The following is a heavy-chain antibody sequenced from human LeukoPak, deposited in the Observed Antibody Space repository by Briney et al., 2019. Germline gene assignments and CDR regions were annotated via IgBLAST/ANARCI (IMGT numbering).Heavy chain of an antibody. V-gene: IGHV3-74*01. CDR2: IKTDGTYT. CDR3: ASEEGGLDV. J-gene: IGHJ6*02. CDR1: GFTFSRYW. Sequence: PGGSLRLSCAASGFTFSRYWMHWVRQAPGKGLVWVSRIKTDGTYTSYADSVKGRFTISRDNAKSTLYLQMNALRGEDTAVYYCASEEGGLDVWGQGTTDTVSS.